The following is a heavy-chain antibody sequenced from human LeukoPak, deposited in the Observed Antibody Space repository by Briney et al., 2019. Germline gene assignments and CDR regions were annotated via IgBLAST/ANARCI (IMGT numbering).Heavy chain of an antibody. V-gene: IGHV4-4*02. Sequence: SVTLSLTCGLSGGSITSTNWWSWVRQPPGQGLEWIGEVSLSGLTTYNPSLSSRVIMALDTSKNHLSLHLTSVTAADTAVYYCSRENGAFSPFGYWGQGYLVTVLS. CDR1: GGSITSTNW. J-gene: IGHJ4*02. CDR2: VSLSGLT. D-gene: IGHD2-8*01. CDR3: SRENGAFSPFGY.